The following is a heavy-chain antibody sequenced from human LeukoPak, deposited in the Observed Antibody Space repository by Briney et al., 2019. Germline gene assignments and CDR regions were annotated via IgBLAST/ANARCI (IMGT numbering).Heavy chain of an antibody. Sequence: ASVKVSCKASGYTFTSYGISWVRQAPGQGLEWMGWISAYNGNTNYAQKLQGRVTMTTDTSTSTAYIELSSLRSDDTAVYYCARDLYIDVVVVAASPLDYWGQGTLVTVSS. CDR2: ISAYNGNT. CDR1: GYTFTSYG. D-gene: IGHD2-15*01. CDR3: ARDLYIDVVVVAASPLDY. J-gene: IGHJ4*02. V-gene: IGHV1-18*01.